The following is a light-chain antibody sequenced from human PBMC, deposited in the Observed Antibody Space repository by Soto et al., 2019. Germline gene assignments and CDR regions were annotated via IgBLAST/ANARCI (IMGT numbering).Light chain of an antibody. CDR1: QSVSTN. CDR2: GAS. Sequence: EIGMTQSPCTLSVSPGERATLSCGASQSVSTNLAWYQQKPGQAPRLLIYGASTRATGIPARFSGSGSGTESTLTISSLQSEDFAVYYCQQYNNWPLTFGQGTRLEIK. CDR3: QQYNNWPLT. V-gene: IGKV3-15*01. J-gene: IGKJ5*01.